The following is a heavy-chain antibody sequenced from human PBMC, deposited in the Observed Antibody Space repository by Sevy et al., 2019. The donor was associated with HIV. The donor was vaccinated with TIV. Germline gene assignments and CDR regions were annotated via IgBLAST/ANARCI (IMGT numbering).Heavy chain of an antibody. CDR1: GLTFSSSW. Sequence: GESLKISCAVSGLTFSSSWMAWARQAPGKRLEWVAEIQPDGSEKYYVDSVKGRLTISRDNAKNFLYLQMGSLRVEDTAVYYCVRDPEWGAIDYWGQGILVTVSS. CDR2: IQPDGSEK. V-gene: IGHV3-7*01. J-gene: IGHJ4*02. CDR3: VRDPEWGAIDY. D-gene: IGHD3-16*01.